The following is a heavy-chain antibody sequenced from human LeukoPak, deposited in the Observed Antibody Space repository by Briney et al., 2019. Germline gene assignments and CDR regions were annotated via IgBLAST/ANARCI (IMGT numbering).Heavy chain of an antibody. CDR3: ATQDYYGSGSYYLDS. J-gene: IGHJ4*02. CDR1: GFTFSSYE. CDR2: ISSSGSTI. D-gene: IGHD3-10*01. Sequence: GGSLRLSCAASGFTFSSYEMNWVRQAPGKGLEWVSYISSSGSTIYYADSVKGRFTISRDNAKNSLYLQMNSLRAEDTAVYYCATQDYYGSGSYYLDSWGQGTLVTVSS. V-gene: IGHV3-48*03.